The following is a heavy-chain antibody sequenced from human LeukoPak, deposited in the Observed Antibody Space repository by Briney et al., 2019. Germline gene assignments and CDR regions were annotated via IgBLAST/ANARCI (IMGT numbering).Heavy chain of an antibody. CDR3: ARAPEGYCSSTSCYDNWFDP. CDR1: GYSFTSYW. V-gene: IGHV5-51*01. J-gene: IGHJ5*02. CDR2: IDPGDSDT. Sequence: GESLKISCKGSGYSFTSYWIGWVRQMPGKGLEWMGIIDPGDSDTRYSPSFQGQVTISADKSISTAYLQWSSLKASDTAMYYCARAPEGYCSSTSCYDNWFDPWGQGTLVTVSS. D-gene: IGHD2-2*01.